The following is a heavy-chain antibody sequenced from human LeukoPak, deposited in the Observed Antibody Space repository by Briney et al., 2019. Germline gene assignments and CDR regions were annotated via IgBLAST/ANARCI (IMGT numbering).Heavy chain of an antibody. V-gene: IGHV3-53*01. CDR2: IYSGGST. CDR1: GFTVSSNY. Sequence: AGGSLRLSCASSGFTVSSNYMSWVRQAPGKGLEWVSVIYSGGSTYYADSVKGRFTISRDNSKNTLYLQMNSLRAEDTAVYYCAKDRNYYFDYWGQGTLVTVSS. CDR3: AKDRNYYFDY. D-gene: IGHD1-14*01. J-gene: IGHJ4*02.